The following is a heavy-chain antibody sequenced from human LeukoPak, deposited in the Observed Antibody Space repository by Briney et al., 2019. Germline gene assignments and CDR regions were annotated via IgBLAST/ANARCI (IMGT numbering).Heavy chain of an antibody. CDR3: ARDFDPTFDY. J-gene: IGHJ4*02. Sequence: GASVKVSCKASGYSFSGHGITWVRQAPGQGLEWMGWISAYNGNTNYAQKLQGRVTMTTDTSTSTAYMELRSLRSDDTAVYYCARDFDPTFDYWGQGTLVTVSS. CDR1: GYSFSGHG. V-gene: IGHV1-18*01. CDR2: ISAYNGNT. D-gene: IGHD3-9*01.